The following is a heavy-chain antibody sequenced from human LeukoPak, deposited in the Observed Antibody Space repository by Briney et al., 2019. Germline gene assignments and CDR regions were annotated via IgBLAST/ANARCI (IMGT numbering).Heavy chain of an antibody. CDR1: GGSISSGGYS. CDR2: IYHSGST. CDR3: ARGLNYYDSSGYYYGDAFDI. V-gene: IGHV4-30-2*01. D-gene: IGHD3-22*01. J-gene: IGHJ3*02. Sequence: KPSETLSLTCAVSGGSISSGGYSWSWIRQPPGKGLEWIGYIYHSGSTYYNPSLKSRVTISVDRSKNQFSLKLSSVTAADTAVYYCARGLNYYDSSGYYYGDAFDIWGQGTMVTVSS.